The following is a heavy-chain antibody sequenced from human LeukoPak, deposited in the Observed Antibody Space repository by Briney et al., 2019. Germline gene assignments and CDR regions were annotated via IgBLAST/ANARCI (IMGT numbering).Heavy chain of an antibody. D-gene: IGHD6-19*01. J-gene: IGHJ6*03. CDR1: GGSFSGYY. Sequence: SETLSLTCGVYGGSFSGYYWSWIRQPPGKGLEWIGEINHSGSTNYNPSLKSRVTISVDTSKNQFSLKLSSVTAADTAVYYCARGAYSSGWPTWGWSYYCYYMDVWGKGTTVTVSS. CDR3: ARGAYSSGWPTWGWSYYCYYMDV. CDR2: INHSGST. V-gene: IGHV4-34*01.